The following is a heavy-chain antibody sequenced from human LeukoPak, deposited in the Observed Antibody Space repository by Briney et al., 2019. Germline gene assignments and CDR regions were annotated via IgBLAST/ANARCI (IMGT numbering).Heavy chain of an antibody. D-gene: IGHD4-23*01. Sequence: ASVKVSCKASGYTFTCYYMHWVRQAPGQGLEWMGWINPNSGGTNYAQKFQGRVTMTRDTSISTAYMELSRLRSDDTAVYYCARVCIYGGNFGCFDYWGQGTLVTVSS. J-gene: IGHJ4*02. CDR2: INPNSGGT. CDR1: GYTFTCYY. V-gene: IGHV1-2*02. CDR3: ARVCIYGGNFGCFDY.